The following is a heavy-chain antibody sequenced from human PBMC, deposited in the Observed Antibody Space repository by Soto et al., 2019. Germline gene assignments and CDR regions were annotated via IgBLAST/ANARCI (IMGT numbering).Heavy chain of an antibody. V-gene: IGHV3-23*01. Sequence: PGGSLRLSCAVSGFTFSSYAMSWVRQAPGEGLEWVSAISSGGGSTYYADSVKGRFTISRDSSKNTLYSQMNSLRVEDTAVYYCAKDSSSWSRAGHWFDPWGQGTLVTVSS. J-gene: IGHJ5*02. CDR2: ISSGGGST. D-gene: IGHD6-13*01. CDR3: AKDSSSWSRAGHWFDP. CDR1: GFTFSSYA.